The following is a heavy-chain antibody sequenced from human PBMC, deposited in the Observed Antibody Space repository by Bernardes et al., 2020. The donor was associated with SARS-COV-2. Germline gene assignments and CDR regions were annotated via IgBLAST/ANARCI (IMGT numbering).Heavy chain of an antibody. D-gene: IGHD3-3*01. CDR2: YRGSDGGT. Sequence: GYLRPSRAASGFTLSYSVMTWDRPAPGKGLEWVSTYRGSDGGTYYADSVKGRFTISKDNSRNTLFMQMDSLRVEDTAVYYCVRGFMQWDYWCHGALVTVSS. CDR1: GFTLSYSV. CDR3: VRGFMQWDY. J-gene: IGHJ4*01. V-gene: IGHV3-23*01.